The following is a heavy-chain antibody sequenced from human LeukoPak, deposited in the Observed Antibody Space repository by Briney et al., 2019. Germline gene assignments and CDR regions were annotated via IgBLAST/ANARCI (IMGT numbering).Heavy chain of an antibody. V-gene: IGHV1-2*02. D-gene: IGHD3-22*01. CDR1: GYTFTGYY. J-gene: IGHJ4*02. Sequence: ASVKVSCKASGYTFTGYYMHWVRQAPGQGLEWMGWINPNSGGTNYAQKFQGRVTMTRDTSISTAYMELSRLRSDDTAVYYCARGSSGYNIFIFDYWGQGTLVTVSS. CDR3: ARGSSGYNIFIFDY. CDR2: INPNSGGT.